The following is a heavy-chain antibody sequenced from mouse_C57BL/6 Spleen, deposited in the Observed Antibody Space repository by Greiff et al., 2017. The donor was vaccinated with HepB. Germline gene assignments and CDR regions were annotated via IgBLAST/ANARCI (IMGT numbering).Heavy chain of an antibody. J-gene: IGHJ1*03. V-gene: IGHV1-61*01. CDR1: GYTFTSYW. CDR2: IYPSDSET. Sequence: LQQSGAELVRPGSSVKLSCKASGYTFTSYWMDRVKQRPGQGLEWIGNIYPSDSETHYNQKFKDKATLTVDKSSSTAYMQLSSLTSEGSAVYYCARLYYGSSYRYFDVWGTGTTVTVSS. D-gene: IGHD1-1*01. CDR3: ARLYYGSSYRYFDV.